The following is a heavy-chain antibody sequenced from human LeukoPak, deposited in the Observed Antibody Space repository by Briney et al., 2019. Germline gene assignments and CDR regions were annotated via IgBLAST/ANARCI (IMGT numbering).Heavy chain of an antibody. Sequence: SVKVSCKASGGTFGSYAISWVRQAPGQGLEWMGGIIPIFGTANYAQKFQGRVTITADESTSTAYMELSSLRSEDTAVYYCARELPHFGVLENAFDIWGQGTMVTVSS. CDR1: GGTFGSYA. V-gene: IGHV1-69*13. CDR3: ARELPHFGVLENAFDI. J-gene: IGHJ3*02. D-gene: IGHD3-3*01. CDR2: IIPIFGTA.